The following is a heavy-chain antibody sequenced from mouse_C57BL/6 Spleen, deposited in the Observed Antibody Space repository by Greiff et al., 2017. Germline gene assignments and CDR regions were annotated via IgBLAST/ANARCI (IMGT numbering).Heavy chain of an antibody. CDR2: IYPGSGNT. CDR1: GYTFTDYY. J-gene: IGHJ2*01. D-gene: IGHD2-3*01. Sequence: QVQLQQSGAELVRPGASVKLSCKASGYTFTDYYINWVKQRPGQGLEWIARIYPGSGNTYYNEKFKGKATLTAEKSSSTAYMQLSSLTSEDSAVYFWARGVYDVYPFDDWGQGTTLTVSS. V-gene: IGHV1-76*01. CDR3: ARGVYDVYPFDD.